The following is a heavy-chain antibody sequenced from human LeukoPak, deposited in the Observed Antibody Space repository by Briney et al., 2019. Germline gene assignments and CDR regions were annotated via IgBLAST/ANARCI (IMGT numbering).Heavy chain of an antibody. D-gene: IGHD3-22*01. CDR3: AKNSGKYYDSSAYSDY. J-gene: IGHJ4*02. V-gene: IGHV3-9*01. CDR2: ISWNSGSI. Sequence: GGSLRLSWAASGFTFDDYAMHWVRQAPGKGREWVSGISWNSGSIGYADSVKGRFTVSRDNAKNSLYLQMNSLRAEDTALYYCAKNSGKYYDSSAYSDYWGQGTLVTVSS. CDR1: GFTFDDYA.